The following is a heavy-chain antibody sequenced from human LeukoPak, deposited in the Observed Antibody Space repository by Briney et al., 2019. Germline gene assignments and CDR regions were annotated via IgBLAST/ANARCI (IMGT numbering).Heavy chain of an antibody. Sequence: GGSLRLSCAASGFTFSSYGMHWVRQAPGKGLEWVAFIRYDGSNKYYADSVKGRFTISRDNSKNTLYLQMNSLRAEDTAVYYCAKDWADIVVVPATSYWGQGTLVTVSS. V-gene: IGHV3-30*02. J-gene: IGHJ4*02. CDR2: IRYDGSNK. CDR1: GFTFSSYG. D-gene: IGHD2-2*01. CDR3: AKDWADIVVVPATSY.